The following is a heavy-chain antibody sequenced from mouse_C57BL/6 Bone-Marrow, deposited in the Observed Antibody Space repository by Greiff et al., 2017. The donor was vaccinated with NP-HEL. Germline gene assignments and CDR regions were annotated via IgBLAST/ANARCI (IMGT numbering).Heavy chain of an antibody. D-gene: IGHD2-4*01. CDR1: GYTFTSYD. CDR2: IYPRDGST. V-gene: IGHV1-85*01. J-gene: IGHJ2*01. CDR3: ARVGLRQGYYFDY. Sequence: QVQLKESGPELVKPGASVKLSCKASGYTFTSYDINWVKQRPGQGLEWIGWIYPRDGSTKYNEKFKGKATLTVDTSSSTAYMELHSLTSEDSAVYFCARVGLRQGYYFDYWGQGTTLTVSS.